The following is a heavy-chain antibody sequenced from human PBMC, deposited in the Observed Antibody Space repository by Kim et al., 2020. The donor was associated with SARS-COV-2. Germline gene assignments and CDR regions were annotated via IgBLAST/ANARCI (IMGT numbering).Heavy chain of an antibody. CDR2: FDPEDGET. Sequence: ASVKVSCKVSGYTLTELSMHWVRQAPGKGLEWMGGFDPEDGETIYAQKFQGRVTMTEDTSTDTAYMELSSLRSEDTAVYYCATLDSSGYYKEYYFDDWGQGTLVTVSS. D-gene: IGHD3-22*01. J-gene: IGHJ4*02. CDR1: GYTLTELS. V-gene: IGHV1-24*01. CDR3: ATLDSSGYYKEYYFDD.